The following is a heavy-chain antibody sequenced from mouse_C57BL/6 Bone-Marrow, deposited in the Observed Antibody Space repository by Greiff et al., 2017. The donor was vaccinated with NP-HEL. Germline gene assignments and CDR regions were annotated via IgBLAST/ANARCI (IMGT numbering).Heavy chain of an antibody. V-gene: IGHV1-7*01. CDR2: INPSSGYT. CDR3: ARGPRSFGY. Sequence: VQLQQSGAELVKPGASVKLSCKASGYTFTSYWMHWVKQRPGQGLEWIGYINPSSGYTKYNQKFKDKATLTADTSSSTAYMQLSSLTYEDAAGYCCARGPRSFGYWGQGTTLTVAS. CDR1: GYTFTSYW. J-gene: IGHJ2*01.